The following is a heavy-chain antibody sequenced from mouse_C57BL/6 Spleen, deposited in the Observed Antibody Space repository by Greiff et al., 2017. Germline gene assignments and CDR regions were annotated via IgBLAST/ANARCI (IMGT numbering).Heavy chain of an antibody. CDR3: GRNDYRNGGFAY. V-gene: IGHV1-69*01. Sequence: QVQLQQSGAELVMPGASVKLSCKASGYTFTSYWMHWVKQRPGQGLEWIGEIDPSDSYTNYNQKFKGKSTLTVDKSSSTAYMQLSSLTSEDSAVYECGRNDYRNGGFAYWGQGTLVTVSA. CDR1: GYTFTSYW. J-gene: IGHJ3*01. CDR2: IDPSDSYT. D-gene: IGHD2-14*01.